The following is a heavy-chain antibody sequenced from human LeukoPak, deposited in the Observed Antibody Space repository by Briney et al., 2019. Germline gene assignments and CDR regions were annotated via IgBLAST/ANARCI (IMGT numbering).Heavy chain of an antibody. CDR1: GGSFSGYY. V-gene: IGHV4-34*01. D-gene: IGHD6-13*01. CDR3: AREASSSWFPLGY. Sequence: SETLSLTCAVYGGSFSGYYWSWIRQPPGKGLEWIGEVNRSGNTNYNPSLKSRVTMSVDTSKNQFSLKLSSVTAADTAVYYCAREASSSWFPLGYWGQGTLVTVSS. J-gene: IGHJ4*02. CDR2: VNRSGNT.